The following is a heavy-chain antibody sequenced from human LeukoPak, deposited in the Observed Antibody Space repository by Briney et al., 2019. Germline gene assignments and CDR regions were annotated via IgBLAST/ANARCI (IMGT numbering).Heavy chain of an antibody. V-gene: IGHV3-23*01. CDR3: AKVKRRITMIVVVIPRYFDL. D-gene: IGHD3-22*01. CDR2: ISGSGGST. Sequence: GGSLRLSCAASGFTFSSYAMSWVRQAPGKGLEWVSAISGSGGSTYYADSVKGRFTISRDNSKNTLYQEMNSLRAEDTAVYYCAKVKRRITMIVVVIPRYFDLWGRGTLVTVSS. CDR1: GFTFSSYA. J-gene: IGHJ2*01.